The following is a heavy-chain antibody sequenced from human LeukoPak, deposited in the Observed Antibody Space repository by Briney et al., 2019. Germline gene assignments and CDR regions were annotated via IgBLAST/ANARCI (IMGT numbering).Heavy chain of an antibody. Sequence: GGSLRPSCAASGFTLSIFAMRCGHQAPGKGLEWVSAISGSGGSTYYADSVKGRFTISRDNSKNTLYLQMNSLRAEDTAVYYCAKDPGERWFRGFPWPFTCWGQGSLVTVSS. CDR1: GFTLSIFA. V-gene: IGHV3-23*01. J-gene: IGHJ4*01. CDR3: AKDPGERWFRGFPWPFTC. CDR2: ISGSGGST. D-gene: IGHD3-10*01.